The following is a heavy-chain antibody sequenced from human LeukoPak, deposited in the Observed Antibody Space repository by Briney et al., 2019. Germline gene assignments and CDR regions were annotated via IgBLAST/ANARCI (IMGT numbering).Heavy chain of an antibody. Sequence: GGSLRLSCAASGFTFSSYSMNWVRQAPGKGLEWVSSISSSSSYIYYADPVKGRFTISRDNAKNSLYLQMNSLRAEDTAVYYCARDLKPLRFFHPYGMDVWGQGTTVTVSS. D-gene: IGHD3-3*01. J-gene: IGHJ6*02. CDR1: GFTFSSYS. CDR3: ARDLKPLRFFHPYGMDV. V-gene: IGHV3-21*01. CDR2: ISSSSSYI.